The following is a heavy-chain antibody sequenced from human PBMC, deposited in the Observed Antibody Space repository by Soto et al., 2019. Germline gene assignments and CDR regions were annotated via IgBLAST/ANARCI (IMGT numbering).Heavy chain of an antibody. CDR3: AKVRQEYCSGGSGCPLYFDY. CDR2: ISWNSGSI. D-gene: IGHD2-15*01. J-gene: IGHJ4*02. V-gene: IGHV3-9*01. Sequence: EVQLVESGGGLVQPGRSLRLSCAASGFTFDNYAMHWVRQAPGKGLEWVSGISWNSGSICYADSVKGRFTISRDNAKNALYLQLNSLRAEATPLYYSAKVRQEYCSGGSGCPLYFDYWGQGTLVTVSS. CDR1: GFTFDNYA.